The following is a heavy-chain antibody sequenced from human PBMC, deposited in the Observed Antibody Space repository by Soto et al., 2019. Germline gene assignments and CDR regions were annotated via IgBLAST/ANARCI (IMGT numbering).Heavy chain of an antibody. D-gene: IGHD6-13*01. CDR3: ARTGIGQQLDQDYGMDV. V-gene: IGHV4-4*02. J-gene: IGHJ6*02. CDR1: GGSISSSNW. Sequence: SETLSLTCAVSGGSISSSNWWSWVRQPPGKGLEWIGEIYHSGSTNYNPSLKSRVAISVDKSKNQFSLKLSSVTAADTAVYYCARTGIGQQLDQDYGMDVWGQGTTVTVSS. CDR2: IYHSGST.